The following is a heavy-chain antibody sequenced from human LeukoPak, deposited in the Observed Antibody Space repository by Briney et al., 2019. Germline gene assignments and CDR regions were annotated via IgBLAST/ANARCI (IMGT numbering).Heavy chain of an antibody. V-gene: IGHV3-49*04. J-gene: IGHJ5*02. Sequence: PGGSLRLSCAASGFTFSSYEMNWVRQAPGKGLQWIGFIRSSGTTQYAASVKGRFTISRDDSKSIAYLQMNSLKTEDTAVYYCTRDRFYVWFDPWGQGTLVTVSS. D-gene: IGHD3-16*01. CDR2: IRSSGTT. CDR1: GFTFSSYE. CDR3: TRDRFYVWFDP.